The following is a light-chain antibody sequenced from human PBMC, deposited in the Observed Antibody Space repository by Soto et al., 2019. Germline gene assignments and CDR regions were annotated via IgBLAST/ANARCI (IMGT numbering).Light chain of an antibody. CDR1: QSVSSSY. J-gene: IGKJ1*01. CDR3: QQYGSSPPWT. CDR2: GAS. V-gene: IGKV3-20*01. Sequence: DIVLTKSPATLSVSPGERATLSCRASQSVSSSYLAWYQQKPGQAPRLLIYGASSRATGIPDRFSGSGSGTDFTLTISRLEPEDFAVYYCQQYGSSPPWTFGQGTKVDIK.